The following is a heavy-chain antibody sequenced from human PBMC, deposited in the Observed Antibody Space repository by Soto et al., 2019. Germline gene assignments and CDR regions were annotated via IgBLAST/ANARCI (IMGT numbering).Heavy chain of an antibody. CDR1: GFTFSSYW. CDR2: INSDGSST. D-gene: IGHD3-3*01. J-gene: IGHJ5*02. CDR3: ARWESVLRFLEWSRNPGGWFDP. V-gene: IGHV3-74*01. Sequence: QAGGSLRLSCAASGFTFSSYWMHWVRQALGKGLVWVSRINSDGSSTSYADSVKGRFTISRDNAKNTLYLQMNSLRAEDTAVYYCARWESVLRFLEWSRNPGGWFDPWGQGTLVTVSS.